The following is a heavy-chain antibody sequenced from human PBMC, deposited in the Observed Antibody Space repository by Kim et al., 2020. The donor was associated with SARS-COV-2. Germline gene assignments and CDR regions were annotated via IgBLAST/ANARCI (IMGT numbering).Heavy chain of an antibody. CDR1: GGSISSSSYY. CDR2: IYYSGST. Sequence: SETLSLTCTVSGGSISSSSYYWGWIRQPPGKGLEWIGSIYYSGSTYYNPSLKSRVTISVDTSKNQFSLKLSSVTAADTAVYYCARVSGAGSSGWYGDFWPYYFDYWGQGTLVTVSS. CDR3: ARVSGAGSSGWYGDFWPYYFDY. J-gene: IGHJ4*02. D-gene: IGHD6-19*01. V-gene: IGHV4-39*07.